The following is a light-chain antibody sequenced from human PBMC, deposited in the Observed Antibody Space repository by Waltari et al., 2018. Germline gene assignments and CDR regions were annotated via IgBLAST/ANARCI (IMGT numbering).Light chain of an antibody. V-gene: IGLV3-19*01. CDR3: LSRDSSSTRV. Sequence: SSELTQDPAVSVALGQTVRNKCQGDSLRSYYASCDQQRPGQAPFLVLSGPDNRPSGTPDLFSGSTSGNTASLTITRAQAEDAGVYYCLSRDSSSTRVFGGGTTLTV. J-gene: IGLJ3*02. CDR1: SLRSYY. CDR2: GPD.